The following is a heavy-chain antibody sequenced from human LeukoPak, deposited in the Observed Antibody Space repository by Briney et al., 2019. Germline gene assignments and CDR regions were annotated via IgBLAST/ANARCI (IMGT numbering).Heavy chain of an antibody. CDR2: ISGSGAYI. Sequence: GGSLRLSCTASGFSFTDYIMHWVRQAPGKGLEWVSSISGSGAYIYYADSVKGRFTISRDNAKNSLYLQMHSLRAEDTAVYYCAKYRDFSTWHYFDYWGQGTLVTVSS. V-gene: IGHV3-21*04. D-gene: IGHD6-13*01. J-gene: IGHJ4*02. CDR3: AKYRDFSTWHYFDY. CDR1: GFSFTDYI.